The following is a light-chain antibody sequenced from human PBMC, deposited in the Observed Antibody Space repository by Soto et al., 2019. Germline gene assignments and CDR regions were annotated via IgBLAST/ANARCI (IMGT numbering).Light chain of an antibody. CDR1: KSDIGVYDS. CDR3: KSYAGSNTYV. CDR2: EVV. Sequence: QSALTQPPSASGSPGQSVTISCTGTKSDIGVYDSVSWYQHHPGKAPRLTIYEVVQRPSGVPDRFSGSKSGNTASLTVSGLQAADEADYFCKSYAGSNTYVFGSGTKVTVL. J-gene: IGLJ1*01. V-gene: IGLV2-8*01.